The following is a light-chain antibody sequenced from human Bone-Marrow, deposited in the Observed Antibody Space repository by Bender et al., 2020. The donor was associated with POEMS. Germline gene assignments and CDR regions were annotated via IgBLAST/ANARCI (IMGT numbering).Light chain of an antibody. J-gene: IGLJ1*01. CDR2: DVS. V-gene: IGLV2-14*03. Sequence: QSALTQPASVSGSPGQSITISCTGTSSDVGGYNCVSWYQQHPDKAPKLMIYDVSNRPSGVSNRFSGSKSGNTASLTISGLQAEDEADYYCSTYTSSSSLVFGTGTKVTVL. CDR1: SSDVGGYNC. CDR3: STYTSSSSLV.